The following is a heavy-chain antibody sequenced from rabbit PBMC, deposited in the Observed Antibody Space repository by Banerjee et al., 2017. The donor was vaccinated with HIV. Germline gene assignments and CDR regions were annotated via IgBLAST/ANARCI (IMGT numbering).Heavy chain of an antibody. CDR3: ARDLAGVIGWNFGL. CDR2: IGAGSSGTT. J-gene: IGHJ4*01. Sequence: QEQLVESGGGLVTLGGSLKLSCKASGFDFSSNAICWVRQAPGKGLEWIACIGAGSSGTTYYASWAKGRFTISKTSSTTVALQMTSLTAADTATYFCARDLAGVIGWNFGLWGQGTLVTVS. D-gene: IGHD4-1*01. V-gene: IGHV1S45*01. CDR1: GFDFSSNA.